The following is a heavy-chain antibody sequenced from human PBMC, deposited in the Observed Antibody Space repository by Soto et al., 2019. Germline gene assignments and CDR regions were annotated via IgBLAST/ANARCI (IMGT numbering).Heavy chain of an antibody. V-gene: IGHV3-23*01. CDR3: ARCTSPWYYYAMDV. Sequence: EVQLLESGGDLVQPGGSLRLSCAASGFTFSAYGMSWVRQAPGKGLGWVSAISGSGASTYYADSVKGRFTFSRDNSNNTLFLQMDSLRAEDTAIYYCARCTSPWYYYAMDVWGQGTTVTVSS. D-gene: IGHD2-2*01. CDR2: ISGSGAST. J-gene: IGHJ6*02. CDR1: GFTFSAYG.